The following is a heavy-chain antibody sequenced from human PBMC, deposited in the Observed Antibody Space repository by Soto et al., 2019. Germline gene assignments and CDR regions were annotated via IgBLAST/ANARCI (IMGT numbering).Heavy chain of an antibody. CDR2: INSDGSST. Sequence: PGGSLRLSCAASGFTFSSYWMHWVRQAPGKGLVWVSRINSDGSSTSYADSVKGRFTISRDNAKNTLYLQMNSLSAEDTAVYYCARDPGDYVWGSYRSFDYWGQGTLVTVSS. CDR3: ARDPGDYVWGSYRSFDY. J-gene: IGHJ4*02. V-gene: IGHV3-74*01. CDR1: GFTFSSYW. D-gene: IGHD3-16*02.